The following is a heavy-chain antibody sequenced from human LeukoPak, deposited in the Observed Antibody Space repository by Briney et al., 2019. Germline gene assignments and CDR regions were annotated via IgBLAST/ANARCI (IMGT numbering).Heavy chain of an antibody. J-gene: IGHJ3*02. CDR1: GFTFSSYS. Sequence: PGGSLRLSCAASGFTFSSYSMNWVRQAPGKGLEWVSYISSSSSTIYYADSVKGRFTISRDNAKNSLYLQMNSLRAEDTAVYYCARERGYSSSWGAFDIWGQGTMVTVSS. CDR3: ARERGYSSSWGAFDI. V-gene: IGHV3-48*01. D-gene: IGHD6-6*01. CDR2: ISSSSSTI.